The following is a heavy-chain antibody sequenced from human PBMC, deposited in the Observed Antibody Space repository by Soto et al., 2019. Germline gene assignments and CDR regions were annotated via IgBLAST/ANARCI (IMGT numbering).Heavy chain of an antibody. CDR2: IYYSGST. CDR3: ARSITGDWFDP. V-gene: IGHV4-59*01. CDR1: GGSISSYY. J-gene: IGHJ5*02. D-gene: IGHD1-20*01. Sequence: SETLSLTCTVSGGSISSYYWSWIRQPPGKGLEWIGYIYYSGSTNYNPSLKSRVTISVDTSKNQFSLKLGSVTAADTAVYYCARSITGDWFDPWGQGTLVTVSS.